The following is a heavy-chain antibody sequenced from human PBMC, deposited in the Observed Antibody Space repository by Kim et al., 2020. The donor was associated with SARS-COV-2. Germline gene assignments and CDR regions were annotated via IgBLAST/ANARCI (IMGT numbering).Heavy chain of an antibody. CDR3: ARCGDGSGSYYNNYYG. D-gene: IGHD3-10*01. V-gene: IGHV4-31*03. CDR2: IDYSGST. CDR1: GYSITRGGFY. Sequence: SETLSLTCTVSGYSITRGGFYWSWIRQHPGKGLEWIGYIDYSGSTYYNPSLKSRVTISVDTSKNQFSLKVSSMNAADTAVYYCARCGDGSGSYYNNYYG. J-gene: IGHJ6*01.